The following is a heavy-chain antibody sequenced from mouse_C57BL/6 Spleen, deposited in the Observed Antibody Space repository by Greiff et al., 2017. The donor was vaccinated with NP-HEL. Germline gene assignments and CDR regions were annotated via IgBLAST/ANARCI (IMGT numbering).Heavy chain of an antibody. Sequence: VQLQQSGPELVKPGASVKISCKASGYAFSSSWMNWVKQRPGKGLEGIGRIYPGDGDTNYNGKFKGKATLTADKSSSTAYMQLSSLTSEDSAVYFCARYSYYGSSYSYFDVWGTGTTVTVSS. CDR2: IYPGDGDT. J-gene: IGHJ1*03. CDR1: GYAFSSSW. CDR3: ARYSYYGSSYSYFDV. D-gene: IGHD1-1*01. V-gene: IGHV1-82*01.